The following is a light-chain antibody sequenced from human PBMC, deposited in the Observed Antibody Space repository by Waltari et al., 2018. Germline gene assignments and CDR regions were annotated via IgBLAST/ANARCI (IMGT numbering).Light chain of an antibody. V-gene: IGKV3-15*01. CDR3: QQYNKWPPA. Sequence: ETVMTQSPANLSVSPGERVTLSCRASQSISSQLAWSQSKPSQAPRPLISASSTSATGVPARFSGSGSGTEFTLTISSLQSEDVAVYFCQQYNKWPPAFGQGTKLEIK. CDR2: ASS. J-gene: IGKJ1*01. CDR1: QSISSQ.